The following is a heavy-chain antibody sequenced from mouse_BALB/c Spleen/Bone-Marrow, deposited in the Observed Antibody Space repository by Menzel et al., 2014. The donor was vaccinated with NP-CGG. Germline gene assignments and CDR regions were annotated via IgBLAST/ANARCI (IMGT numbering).Heavy chain of an antibody. Sequence: EFQLQQAATALVKPGASEKMCCKASGYTFNDYGMHWVKQKPGQGLEWIGYIYPYNDGTEYTEKFKGKATLTLGKSSSTAYMHLSILTSEDSTVYYCARPLLGNNWYFHVRGAGTTVTVSS. D-gene: IGHD1-2*01. CDR1: GYTFNDYG. CDR3: ARPLLGNNWYFHV. V-gene: IGHV1S136*01. CDR2: IYPYNDGT. J-gene: IGHJ1*01.